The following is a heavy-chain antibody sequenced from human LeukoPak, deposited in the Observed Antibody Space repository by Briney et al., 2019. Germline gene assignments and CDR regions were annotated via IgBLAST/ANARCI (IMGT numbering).Heavy chain of an antibody. J-gene: IGHJ6*03. Sequence: ASVKVSCKASGYTFTSYDINWVRQATGQGLEWMGWMNPNSGNTGYAQKFQGRVTMTRNTSISTAYMELSSLRSEDTAVYYCARGVRRFPYYYNYMDVWGKGTTVTVSS. CDR1: GYTFTSYD. CDR2: MNPNSGNT. V-gene: IGHV1-8*01. CDR3: ARGVRRFPYYYNYMDV.